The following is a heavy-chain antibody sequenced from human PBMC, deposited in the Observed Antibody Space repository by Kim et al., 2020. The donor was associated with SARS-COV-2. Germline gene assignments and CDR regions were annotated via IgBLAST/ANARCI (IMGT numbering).Heavy chain of an antibody. V-gene: IGHV3-64*05. CDR1: GFTFSRYA. CDR3: GKDRSKTPSYIKSEY. CDR2: ISSVGGCT. D-gene: IGHD1-26*01. J-gene: IGHJ1*01. Sequence: GGSLRLSCSVSGFTFSRYALHWIRQPPGKGLEYVAGISSVGGCTYYRKSVKDRFTVSRDNSKKTIDSEMRGLRPEDTAVYYCGKDRSKTPSYIKSEY.